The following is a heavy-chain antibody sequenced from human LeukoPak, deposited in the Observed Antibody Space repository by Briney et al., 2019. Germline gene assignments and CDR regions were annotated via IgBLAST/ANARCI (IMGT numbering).Heavy chain of an antibody. D-gene: IGHD2-2*01. CDR1: GGSINNYY. CDR3: ARERAHCSSTSSYPYMGV. CDR2: IYYIGST. Sequence: SETLSLTCTVSGGSINNYYWSWIRQPPGKGLEWIGHIYYIGSTDYNPSLKSRVTISVDTSKNRFSLRLSSVTAADTAVYYCARERAHCSSTSSYPYMGVWGKGTTVTVSS. V-gene: IGHV4-59*01. J-gene: IGHJ6*03.